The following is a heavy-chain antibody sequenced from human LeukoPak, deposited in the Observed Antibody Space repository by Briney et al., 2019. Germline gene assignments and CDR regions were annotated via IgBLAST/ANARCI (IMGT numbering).Heavy chain of an antibody. CDR3: ARDTTRSGWYYFDY. D-gene: IGHD6-19*01. J-gene: IGHJ4*02. V-gene: IGHV3-30*03. CDR2: ISYDGSNK. CDR1: GFTFSTYG. Sequence: PGGSLRLSCAASGFTFSTYGMHWVRQAPGKGLEWVAVISYDGSNKYYADSVKGRFTISRDNAKNSLYLQMNSLRDEDTAVYYCARDTTRSGWYYFDYWGQGTLVTVSS.